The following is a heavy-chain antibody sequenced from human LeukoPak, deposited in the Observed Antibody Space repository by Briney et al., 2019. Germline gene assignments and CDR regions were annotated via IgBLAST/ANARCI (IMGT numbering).Heavy chain of an antibody. V-gene: IGHV3-23*01. Sequence: GGSLRLSCAVFGITLSNYGMSWVRQAPGKGLEWVAGISDSGGRTNYADSVKGRFTISRDNPKNTLSLQMNSLRTEDTAVYFCAKRSVVIRGFLVGFHKEAYYYDSWGQGALVTVPS. J-gene: IGHJ4*02. CDR1: GITLSNYG. CDR3: AKRSVVIRGFLVGFHKEAYYYDS. CDR2: ISDSGGRT. D-gene: IGHD3-10*01.